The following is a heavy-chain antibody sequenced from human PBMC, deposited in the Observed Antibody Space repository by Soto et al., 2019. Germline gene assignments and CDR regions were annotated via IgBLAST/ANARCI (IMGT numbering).Heavy chain of an antibody. J-gene: IGHJ4*02. CDR1: GFTFSSYG. Sequence: GGSLRLSCAASGFTFSSYGMHWVRQAPGKGLEWVAVISYDGSNKYYADSVKGRFTISRDNSKNTLYLQMNSLRAEDTAVYYCAKDLGGYSSSWYPGDYWGQGTLVTDSS. CDR2: ISYDGSNK. D-gene: IGHD6-13*01. CDR3: AKDLGGYSSSWYPGDY. V-gene: IGHV3-30*18.